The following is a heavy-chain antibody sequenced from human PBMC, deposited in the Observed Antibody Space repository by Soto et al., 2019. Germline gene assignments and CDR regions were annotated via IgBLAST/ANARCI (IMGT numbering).Heavy chain of an antibody. D-gene: IGHD3-22*01. J-gene: IGHJ2*01. V-gene: IGHV3-23*01. CDR1: GFTFSPYA. CDR3: AKDYYDSSGYRSYWYFDL. CDR2: ISGSGSNT. Sequence: EVQLLESGGALIQPGGSLGLSCEASGFTFSPYAMTWVRQAPGKGLEWVSAISGSGSNTYYAKSVKGRFTISRDNSKNTLYLKVNSLRAEDTALYYCAKDYYDSSGYRSYWYFDLWGRGTLVTVSS.